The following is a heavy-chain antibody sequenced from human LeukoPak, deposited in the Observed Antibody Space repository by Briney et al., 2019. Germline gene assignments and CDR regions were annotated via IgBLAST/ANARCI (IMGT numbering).Heavy chain of an antibody. CDR1: GFTFSTYG. D-gene: IGHD7-27*01. V-gene: IGHV3-23*01. CDR3: TRELVSLGTGYFDL. J-gene: IGHJ2*01. CDR2: ITGSSTWT. Sequence: GGSLRLSCEASGFTFSTYGMTWVRQAPGKGLEWVSGITGSSTWTYYADSVKGRFTISRDNSNNTLHLQMNSLRAEDTAIYYCTRELVSLGTGYFDLWGRGTLVTVSS.